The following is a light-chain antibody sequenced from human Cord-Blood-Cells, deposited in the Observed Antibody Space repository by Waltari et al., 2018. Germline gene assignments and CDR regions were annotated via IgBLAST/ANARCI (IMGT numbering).Light chain of an antibody. CDR1: QGISSY. CDR2: AAS. V-gene: IGKV1-8*01. CDR3: RQYYSYPPIT. J-gene: IGKJ5*01. Sequence: AIRMTQSPSSFSASTGDRVTITCRVSQGISSYLAWYQQKPGKAPKLLIYAASTLQSGVASRIIGSGSWTDFTLTISCLQSEDFATYYCRQYYSYPPITFGQGTRLEIK.